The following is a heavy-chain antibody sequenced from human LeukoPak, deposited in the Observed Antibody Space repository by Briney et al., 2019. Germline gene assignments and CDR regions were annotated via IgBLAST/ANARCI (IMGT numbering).Heavy chain of an antibody. J-gene: IGHJ5*02. Sequence: GGSLRLSCAASGFTVSSNYMSWVRQAPGKGLEWVSVIYSGGSTYYADSVKGRFTISRDNSKNTLYLQMNSLRAEDTAVYYCARAMSGPYSSSWYWFDPWGQGTLVTVSS. V-gene: IGHV3-53*01. D-gene: IGHD6-13*01. CDR3: ARAMSGPYSSSWYWFDP. CDR1: GFTVSSNY. CDR2: IYSGGST.